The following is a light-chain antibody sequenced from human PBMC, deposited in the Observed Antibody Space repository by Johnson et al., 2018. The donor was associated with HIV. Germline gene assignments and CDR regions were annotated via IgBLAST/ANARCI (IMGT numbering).Light chain of an antibody. CDR2: ESN. J-gene: IGLJ1*01. CDR3: GTWDSSLSAGF. V-gene: IGLV1-51*02. CDR1: SSNIGNNY. Sequence: QSLLTQPPSVSAAPGQKVTISCSGSSSNIGNNYVSWYQHLPGTAPKLLIYESNRRPSGIPDRFSASKSGTSATLGITGLQTGDEADYYCGTWDSSLSAGFFGTGTKVTGL.